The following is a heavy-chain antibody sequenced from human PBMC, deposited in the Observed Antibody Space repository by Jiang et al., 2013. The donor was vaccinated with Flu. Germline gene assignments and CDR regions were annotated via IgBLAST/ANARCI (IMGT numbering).Heavy chain of an antibody. J-gene: IGHJ6*02. D-gene: IGHD4-17*01. CDR3: AGYGDPPEGYYYGMDV. Sequence: GPGLVKPSETLSLTCTVSGGSISSSSYYWGWIRQPPGKGLEWIGSIYYSGSTYYNPSLKSRVTISVDTSKNQFSLKLSSVTAADTAVYYCAGYGDPPEGYYYGMDVWGQGTTVTVSS. CDR1: GGSISSSSYY. V-gene: IGHV4-39*01. CDR2: IYYSGST.